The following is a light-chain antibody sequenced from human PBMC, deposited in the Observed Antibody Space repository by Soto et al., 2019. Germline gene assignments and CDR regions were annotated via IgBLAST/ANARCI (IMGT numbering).Light chain of an antibody. CDR3: QQTSTLPRT. CDR1: LTIGDS. J-gene: IGKJ1*01. CDR2: GAS. V-gene: IGKV1-39*01. Sequence: DIRMTQSPSSLSASVGDRVTITCRASLTIGDSLSWFQQKVGKPPTLLIYGASALQSGVPARFSGSGSGTDFTLTVNNMQREDFATYYCQQTSTLPRTFGQGTKVDI.